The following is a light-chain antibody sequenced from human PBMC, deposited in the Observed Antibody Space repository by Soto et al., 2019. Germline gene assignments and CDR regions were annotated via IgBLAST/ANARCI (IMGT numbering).Light chain of an antibody. J-gene: IGKJ1*01. CDR3: QLYNNYSWT. CDR2: KAT. CDR1: QSISIW. Sequence: DILKTPSPSTLSASVGDRVAITCRASQSISIWLGWYQQKPGKAPKLLIYKATNLESGVPSRFRGSGSGTEFTLTISRLPPDDFAPSYCQLYNNYSWTCGQGTKVEIK. V-gene: IGKV1-5*03.